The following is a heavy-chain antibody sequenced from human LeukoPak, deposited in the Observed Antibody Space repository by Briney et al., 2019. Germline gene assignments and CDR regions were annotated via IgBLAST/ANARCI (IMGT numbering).Heavy chain of an antibody. CDR1: GFTFNNYA. J-gene: IGHJ6*02. D-gene: IGHD6-13*01. V-gene: IGHV3-23*01. CDR3: AKAPAAATKYYYGMDA. Sequence: GGSLRLSCAASGFTFNNYAMSWVRQAPGKGLEWVSAISGSGGATYYADSVKGRFTISRDNSKNTLFLHMNSLRVEDTAVYYCAKAPAAATKYYYGMDAWGQGTTVTVSS. CDR2: ISGSGGAT.